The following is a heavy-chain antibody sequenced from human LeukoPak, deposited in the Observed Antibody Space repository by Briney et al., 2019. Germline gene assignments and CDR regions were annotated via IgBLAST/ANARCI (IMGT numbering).Heavy chain of an antibody. J-gene: IGHJ6*02. V-gene: IGHV4-4*07. CDR1: GASISTSY. D-gene: IGHD3-10*01. CDR2: IYNSGST. Sequence: SETLSLTCIVSGASISTSYWSWIRQPAGKGLEWIGRIYNSGSTNYNPSLKSRVTMSADSSKNQLSLKLASVTAADTAVYYCARDGQYYYGSGSYPYYYYYGMDVWGQGTTVTVSS. CDR3: ARDGQYYYGSGSYPYYYYYGMDV.